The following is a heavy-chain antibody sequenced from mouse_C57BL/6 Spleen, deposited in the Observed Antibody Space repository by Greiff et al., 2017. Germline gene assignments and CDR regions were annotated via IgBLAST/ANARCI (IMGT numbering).Heavy chain of an antibody. V-gene: IGHV1-55*01. Sequence: VQLQQPGAELVKPGASVKMSCTASGYTFTSYWITWVKQRPGQGLEWIGEIYPGSGSTNYNEKFKSKATLTVDTSSSTAYMQLSSLTSEDSAVYYGARSGPYYYGSGSVYFGCWGQGTTLTVSS. CDR2: IYPGSGST. CDR3: ARSGPYYYGSGSVYFGC. D-gene: IGHD1-1*01. CDR1: GYTFTSYW. J-gene: IGHJ2*01.